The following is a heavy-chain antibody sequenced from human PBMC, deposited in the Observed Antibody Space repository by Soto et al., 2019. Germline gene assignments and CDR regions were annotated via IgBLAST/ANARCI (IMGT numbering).Heavy chain of an antibody. CDR2: IDPSDSYT. D-gene: IGHD5-12*01. J-gene: IGHJ6*02. CDR1: GYSFTSYW. V-gene: IGHV5-10-1*03. Sequence: EVQLVQSGAEVKKPGESLRISCKGSGYSFTSYWISWVRQMPGKGLEWMGRIDPSDSYTNYSPSFQGHVTISADKSISTAYLQWSSLKASDTAMYYCANRGYSGYGPRYYGMDVWGQGTTVTVSS. CDR3: ANRGYSGYGPRYYGMDV.